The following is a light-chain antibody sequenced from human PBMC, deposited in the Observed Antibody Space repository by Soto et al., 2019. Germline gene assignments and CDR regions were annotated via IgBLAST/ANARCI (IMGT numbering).Light chain of an antibody. CDR2: EVS. CDR3: CSYAGSSTRVV. Sequence: QSVLTQPASVSGSPGQSITFSCTGTSSDVGSYNLVSWYQQHPGKAPKLMIYEVSKRPSGVFNRFSGSKSGNTASLTISGLQAEDEADYYCCSYAGSSTRVVFGGGTKVTVL. J-gene: IGLJ2*01. CDR1: SSDVGSYNL. V-gene: IGLV2-23*02.